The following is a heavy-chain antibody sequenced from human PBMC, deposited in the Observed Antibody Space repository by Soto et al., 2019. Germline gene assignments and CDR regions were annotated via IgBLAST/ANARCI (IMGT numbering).Heavy chain of an antibody. CDR1: GFTFGDYA. V-gene: IGHV3-49*03. D-gene: IGHD5-18*01. J-gene: IGHJ4*01. CDR2: IRSKAYGGTT. CDR3: TKCNYSCDYTVVY. Sequence: GGSLRLSCTASGFTFGDYAMSWFRQAPGKGLEWVGFIRSKAYGGTTEYAASVKGRFTISRDDSKSIAYLQMNSLKTEDTAVYYCTKCNYSCDYTVVYWGHGTLATVSS.